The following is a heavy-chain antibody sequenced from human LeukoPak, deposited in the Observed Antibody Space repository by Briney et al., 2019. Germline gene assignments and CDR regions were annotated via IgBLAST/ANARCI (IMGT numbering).Heavy chain of an antibody. CDR3: ARDLSYDNSGGTAHY. D-gene: IGHD3-22*01. V-gene: IGHV3-30*01. Sequence: PGGSLRLSCAASGFTFSSYAMHWVRQAPGKGLEWVAVISYDGSNKYYADSVKGRFTISRDNSKNTLYLQMNSLRAEDTAVYYCARDLSYDNSGGTAHYWGQGTLVTVSS. CDR1: GFTFSSYA. J-gene: IGHJ4*02. CDR2: ISYDGSNK.